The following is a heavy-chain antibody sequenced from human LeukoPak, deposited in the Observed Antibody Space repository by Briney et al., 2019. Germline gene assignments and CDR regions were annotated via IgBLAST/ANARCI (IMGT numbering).Heavy chain of an antibody. CDR1: GYTISSGYY. V-gene: IGHV4-38-2*01. Sequence: SETLSLTCAVSGYTISSGYYWGWIRQPPGKGLEWIGSIYHSGSTYYNPSLKSRVTISVDTSKNQFSLKLSSVTAADTAVYYCARVSAQLLFYYYYYYMDVWGKGTTVTVSS. D-gene: IGHD2-2*01. CDR2: IYHSGST. CDR3: ARVSAQLLFYYYYYYMDV. J-gene: IGHJ6*03.